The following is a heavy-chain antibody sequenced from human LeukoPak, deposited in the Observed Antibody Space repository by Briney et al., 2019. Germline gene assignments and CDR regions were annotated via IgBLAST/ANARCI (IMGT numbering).Heavy chain of an antibody. CDR1: GDSFSGYY. D-gene: IGHD1-14*01. CDR3: ARVKTRRYYYYYMDV. J-gene: IGHJ6*03. Sequence: SETLSLTCTVYGDSFSGYYWSWLRQPPGKGLEWVGEINHRGSTNYNPSLKSRVTISVDTSKNQFSLKLSSVTAADTAVYYCARVKTRRYYYYYMDVWGKGTTVTVSS. CDR2: INHRGST. V-gene: IGHV4-34*01.